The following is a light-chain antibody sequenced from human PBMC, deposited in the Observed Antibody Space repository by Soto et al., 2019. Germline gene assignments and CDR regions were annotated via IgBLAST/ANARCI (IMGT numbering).Light chain of an antibody. CDR2: EVT. Sequence: QSVLTQPASVSGSPGQSITISCTGTSSDVGAYNYVSWYQQHPGKAPKLLILEVTNRPSGVSSRFSGSKSGNTASLTISGLQAEDEADYFCASFTSSSTLVFGGGTKLTVL. CDR3: ASFTSSSTLV. V-gene: IGLV2-14*01. J-gene: IGLJ2*01. CDR1: SSDVGAYNY.